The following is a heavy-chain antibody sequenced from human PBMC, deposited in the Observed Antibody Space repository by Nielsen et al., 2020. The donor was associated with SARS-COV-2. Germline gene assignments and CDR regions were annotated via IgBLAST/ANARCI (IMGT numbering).Heavy chain of an antibody. J-gene: IGHJ3*02. D-gene: IGHD3-3*01. CDR1: GYTFTSYG. CDR2: IIPIFGTA. Sequence: SVKVSCKASGYTFTSYGISWVRQAPGQGLEWMGWIIPIFGTANYAQKFQGRVTITADESTSTAYMELSSLRSEDTAVYYCARGGHYDFLGGAFDIWGQGTMVTVSS. CDR3: ARGGHYDFLGGAFDI. V-gene: IGHV1-69*13.